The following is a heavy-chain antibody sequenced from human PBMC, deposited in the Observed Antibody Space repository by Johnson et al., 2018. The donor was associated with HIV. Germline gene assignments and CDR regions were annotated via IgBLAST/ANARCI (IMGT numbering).Heavy chain of an antibody. CDR1: GFTFSSYA. D-gene: IGHD7-27*01. J-gene: IGHJ3*02. Sequence: QVQLVESGGGLVQTGGSLRLSCAASGFTFSSYAMHWVRQAPGKGLEWVAVISYDGSNKYYADSVKGRFTISRDNSKNTLYLQMNSLRAEDTAVYYCAKDLGTGDDAFDIWGQGTMVTVSS. V-gene: IGHV3-30-3*01. CDR2: ISYDGSNK. CDR3: AKDLGTGDDAFDI.